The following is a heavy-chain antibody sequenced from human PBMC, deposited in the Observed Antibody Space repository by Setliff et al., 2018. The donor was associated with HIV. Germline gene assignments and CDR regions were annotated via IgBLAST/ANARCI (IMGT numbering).Heavy chain of an antibody. V-gene: IGHV3-74*03. J-gene: IGHJ4*02. CDR1: GFSFGTYW. D-gene: IGHD5-18*01. CDR2: INSDGSST. CDR3: ARSGTGGYSYGLEY. Sequence: GGSLRLSCAASGFSFGTYWMHWVRQAPGKGLVWVSRINSDGSSTMYADSVKGRFTISRDNAKNTLYLQMNSLRAEDTAVYYCARSGTGGYSYGLEYWGQGTLVTVSS.